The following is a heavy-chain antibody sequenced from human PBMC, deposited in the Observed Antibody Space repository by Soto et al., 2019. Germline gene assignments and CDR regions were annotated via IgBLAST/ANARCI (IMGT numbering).Heavy chain of an antibody. D-gene: IGHD5-12*01. CDR3: AHRGPREMATSDAFDI. V-gene: IGHV2-5*02. J-gene: IGHJ3*02. Sequence: QITLKESGPTLVKPTQTLTLTCTFSGFSLSTSGVGVGWIRQPPGKALEWLALIYWDDDKRYSPSLKSRLTIXKGTSKNQLVLTMTNMDPVDTATYYCAHRGPREMATSDAFDIWGQGTMVTVSS. CDR2: IYWDDDK. CDR1: GFSLSTSGVG.